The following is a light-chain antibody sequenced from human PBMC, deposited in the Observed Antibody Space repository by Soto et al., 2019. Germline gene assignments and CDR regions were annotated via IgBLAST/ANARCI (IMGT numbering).Light chain of an antibody. CDR2: KAS. CDR1: QSISNW. CDR3: QQYNSYSEA. Sequence: DIQMTQSPSTLSASVGDRVTITCRASQSISNWLAWHQQKPGKVPKILIYKASSLESGVPSRFSGSGSGTEFTLTISSLQPEDFATYYCQQYNSYSEAFGQGTKVDIK. V-gene: IGKV1-5*03. J-gene: IGKJ1*01.